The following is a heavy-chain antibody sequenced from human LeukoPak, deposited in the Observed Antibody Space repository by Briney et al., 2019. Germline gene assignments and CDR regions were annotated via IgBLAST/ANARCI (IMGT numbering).Heavy chain of an antibody. CDR2: INPSGGST. CDR1: GYTFTGYY. Sequence: GASVKVSCKASGYTFTGYYMHWVRQAPGQGLEWMGIINPSGGSTSYAQKFQGRVTMTRDMSTSTVYMELSSLRSEDTAVYYCARAGAGLRRNYYGSGSYFYYFDYWGQGTLVTVSS. D-gene: IGHD3-10*01. V-gene: IGHV1-46*01. J-gene: IGHJ4*02. CDR3: ARAGAGLRRNYYGSGSYFYYFDY.